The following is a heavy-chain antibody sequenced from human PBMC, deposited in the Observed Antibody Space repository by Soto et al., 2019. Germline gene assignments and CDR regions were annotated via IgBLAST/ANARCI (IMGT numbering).Heavy chain of an antibody. J-gene: IGHJ4*02. Sequence: DSVKVCCKASGYPFISYAINLVRQAPGQGLEWMGPINPESGGTVYSQNLHGRVTMTRDTSISTAYMELSRLRSYDTAVDYGATEGHYYNNGDYEYYFHYWGQGTLVTVSS. CDR1: GYPFISYA. CDR2: INPESGGT. D-gene: IGHD3-22*01. CDR3: ATEGHYYNNGDYEYYFHY. V-gene: IGHV1-2*06.